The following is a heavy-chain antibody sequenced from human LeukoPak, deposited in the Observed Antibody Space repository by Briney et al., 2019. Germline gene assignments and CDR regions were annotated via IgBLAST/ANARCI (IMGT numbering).Heavy chain of an antibody. J-gene: IGHJ4*02. Sequence: PGGSLRLSCAASGFTFDDYGMSWVRQAPGKGLEWVSGINWNGGSTGYADSVKGRFTISRDNAKNSLYLQMNSLRAEDTALYYCARDYYDSSGYPRGGSGGYWGQGTLVTVSS. CDR3: ARDYYDSSGYPRGGSGGY. CDR1: GFTFDDYG. CDR2: INWNGGST. D-gene: IGHD3-22*01. V-gene: IGHV3-20*04.